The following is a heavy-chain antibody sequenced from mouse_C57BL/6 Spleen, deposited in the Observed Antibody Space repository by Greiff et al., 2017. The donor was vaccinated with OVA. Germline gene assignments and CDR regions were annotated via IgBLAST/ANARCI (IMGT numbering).Heavy chain of an antibody. CDR1: GFTFSSYT. CDR3: ARHYRGYFDV. D-gene: IGHD2-14*01. CDR2: ISSGSSTI. V-gene: IGHV5-17*01. J-gene: IGHJ1*03. Sequence: DVMLVESGGGLVKPGGSLKLSCAASGFTFSSYTMSWVRQTPEKGLEWVAYISSGSSTIYYADTVKGRFTIFRDNAKNTLFLQMTSLRSEDTAMYYCARHYRGYFDVWGTGTTVTVSS.